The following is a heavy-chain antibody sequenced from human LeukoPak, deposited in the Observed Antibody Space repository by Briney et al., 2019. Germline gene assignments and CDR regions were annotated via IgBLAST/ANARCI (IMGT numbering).Heavy chain of an antibody. Sequence: GGSLRLSCVASGFTFNNYAMGWVRQAPGKGLEWVSTISDSGGSTYYADSVKGRFTISRDNSKNTVYLQMNSLRAEDTAVYHCAKERGYSYGTFDYWGQGTLVTVSS. CDR1: GFTFNNYA. V-gene: IGHV3-23*01. CDR2: ISDSGGST. CDR3: AKERGYSYGTFDY. D-gene: IGHD5-18*01. J-gene: IGHJ4*02.